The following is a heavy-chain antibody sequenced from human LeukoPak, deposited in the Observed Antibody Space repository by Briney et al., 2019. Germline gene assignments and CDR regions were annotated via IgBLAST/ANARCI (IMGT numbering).Heavy chain of an antibody. CDR2: TNAGNGNT. CDR3: ARPSIAAAGISFDY. Sequence: GASVKVSCKASGYTFTSYAMHWVRQAPGQRLEWMGWTNAGNGNTKYSQKFQGRVTITRDTSASTAYMELSSLRSEDTAVYYCARPSIAAAGISFDYWGQGTLVTVSS. V-gene: IGHV1-3*01. CDR1: GYTFTSYA. J-gene: IGHJ4*02. D-gene: IGHD6-13*01.